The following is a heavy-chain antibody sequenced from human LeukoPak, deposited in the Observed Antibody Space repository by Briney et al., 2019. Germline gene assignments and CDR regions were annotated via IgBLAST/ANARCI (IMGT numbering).Heavy chain of an antibody. J-gene: IGHJ4*02. Sequence: GGSLKLSCAASGFSFSSYAMSWVRQAPGKGLEWVSSISGSGDNTYYAESVKGRFTISRDNSKNTLFLQTNSLRAEDTAVFYCAKRSGYTTGWFFDFWGQGTLVTVSS. CDR3: AKRSGYTTGWFFDF. CDR2: ISGSGDNT. D-gene: IGHD6-19*01. CDR1: GFSFSSYA. V-gene: IGHV3-23*01.